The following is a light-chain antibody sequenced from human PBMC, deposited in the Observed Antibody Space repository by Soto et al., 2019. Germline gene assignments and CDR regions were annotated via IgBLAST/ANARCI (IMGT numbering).Light chain of an antibody. CDR1: SGDIGNSDF. V-gene: IGLV2-14*01. J-gene: IGLJ2*01. CDR3: TSRSSITTVV. Sequence: QSVLTQPASVSGSPGQTITISCTGTSGDIGNSDFVSWYQQYPGKAPKLIIFEVSDRPSGISRRFFGSKSGNTASLTISGLQPEDEADYYCTSRSSITTVVFGGGTKVTV. CDR2: EVS.